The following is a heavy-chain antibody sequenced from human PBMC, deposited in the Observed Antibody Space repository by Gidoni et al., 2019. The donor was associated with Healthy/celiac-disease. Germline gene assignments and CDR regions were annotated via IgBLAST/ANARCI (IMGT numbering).Heavy chain of an antibody. V-gene: IGHV4-59*08. D-gene: IGHD3-10*01. CDR3: ARRGYGSGGDYYYYGMDV. Sequence: GPGLVKPSETLSLTCTVSGGSISSYYWSWIRQPPGKGLEWIGYIYYSGSTNYNPSLKSRVTISVDTSKNQFSLKLSSVPAADTAVYYCARRGYGSGGDYYYYGMDVWGQGTTVTVSS. CDR1: GGSISSYY. J-gene: IGHJ6*02. CDR2: IYYSGST.